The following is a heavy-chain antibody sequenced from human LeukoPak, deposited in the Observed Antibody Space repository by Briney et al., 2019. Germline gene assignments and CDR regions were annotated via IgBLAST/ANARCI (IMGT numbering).Heavy chain of an antibody. J-gene: IGHJ6*02. CDR2: INPNSGGT. D-gene: IGHD3-9*01. CDR1: GYTFSGYY. CDR3: ATTAVCDILTGYNSGYYGMDV. Sequence: ASVKVSCKASGYTFSGYYMHWVRQAPGQGLEWMGWINPNSGGTNYAQKFQGRVTMARDTSISTAYMELSRLISDDTAVYYCATTAVCDILTGYNSGYYGMDVWGQGTTVTVSS. V-gene: IGHV1-2*02.